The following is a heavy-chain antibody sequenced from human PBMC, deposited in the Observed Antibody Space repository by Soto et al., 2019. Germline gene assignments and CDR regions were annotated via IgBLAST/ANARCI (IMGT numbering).Heavy chain of an antibody. J-gene: IGHJ3*02. D-gene: IGHD1-20*01. CDR3: ATGIIKAGPDAFDI. V-gene: IGHV1-8*01. CDR1: GYTFTSYD. CDR2: MNPNSGNT. Sequence: GASVKVSCKASGYTFTSYDINWVRQATGQGLEWMGWMNPNSGNTGYAQKFQGRVTMTRNTSISTAYMELSSLRSKDTAVYYCATGIIKAGPDAFDIWGQGAMVTVSS.